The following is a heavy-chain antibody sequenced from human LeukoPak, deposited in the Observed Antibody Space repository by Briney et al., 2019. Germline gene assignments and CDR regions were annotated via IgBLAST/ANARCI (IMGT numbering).Heavy chain of an antibody. Sequence: PSETLSLTCAVYGGSFSGYYWSWIRQPPGKGLEWIGEINHSGSTNYNPSLKSRVTISVDTSKNQFSQKLSSVTAADTAVYYCARSRAFNSGAFDPWGQGTLVTVSS. CDR3: ARSRAFNSGAFDP. D-gene: IGHD1-26*01. J-gene: IGHJ5*02. CDR2: INHSGST. CDR1: GGSFSGYY. V-gene: IGHV4-34*01.